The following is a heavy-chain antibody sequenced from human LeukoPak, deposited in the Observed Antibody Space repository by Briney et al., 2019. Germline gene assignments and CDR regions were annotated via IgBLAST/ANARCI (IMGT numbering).Heavy chain of an antibody. J-gene: IGHJ4*02. V-gene: IGHV1-69*04. CDR3: ARRYCSSTSCYYDY. CDR1: GGTFSSYA. CDR2: IIPILGIA. D-gene: IGHD2-2*01. Sequence: PVASVKVSCKASGGTFSSYAISRVRQAPGQGLEWMGRIIPILGIANYAQKFQGRVTITADKSTSTAYMELSSLRSEDTAVYYCARRYCSSTSCYYDYWGQGTLVTVSS.